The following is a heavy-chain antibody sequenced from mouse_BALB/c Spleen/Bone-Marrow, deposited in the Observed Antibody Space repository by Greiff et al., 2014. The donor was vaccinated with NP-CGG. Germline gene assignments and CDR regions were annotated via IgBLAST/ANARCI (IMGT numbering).Heavy chain of an antibody. Sequence: EVQLQQSGAELVKPGASVKLSCTASGFNIKDTYIHWVKQRPEQGLEWIGRIDPANEHTKYDPNFQGEATITADTSSNTAYLQLSSLTSEDTAVYYCASLTGTFDYWGQGSTLTVSS. D-gene: IGHD4-1*01. CDR1: GFNIKDTY. CDR2: IDPANEHT. J-gene: IGHJ2*01. CDR3: ASLTGTFDY. V-gene: IGHV14-3*02.